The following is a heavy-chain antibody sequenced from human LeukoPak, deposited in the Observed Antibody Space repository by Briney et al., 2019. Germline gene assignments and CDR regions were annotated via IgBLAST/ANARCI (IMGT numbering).Heavy chain of an antibody. CDR2: ISNSGTAI. Sequence: GGSLRLSCAASGFTFSSYEMNWVRQAPGKGLEWVSYISNSGTAIYYADSVKGRFTISRDNAKSSLYLQMNSLRAEDTAVYYCARDLNSWGQGTLVTVSS. CDR1: GFTFSSYE. V-gene: IGHV3-48*03. J-gene: IGHJ4*02. CDR3: ARDLNS.